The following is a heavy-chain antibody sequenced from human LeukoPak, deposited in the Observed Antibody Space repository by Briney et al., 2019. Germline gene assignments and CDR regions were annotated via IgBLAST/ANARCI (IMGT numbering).Heavy chain of an antibody. CDR1: EFSVGSNY. J-gene: IGHJ5*02. CDR2: IYSGGST. CDR3: ARCGRITTLGVAGRTGFDP. V-gene: IGHV3-66*01. D-gene: IGHD3-3*01. Sequence: GGSLRLSCAASEFSVGSNYMTWVRQAPEKGLEWVSLIYSGGSTYYADSVKGRFTISRDNSKNTLYLQMNSLRAEDTAVYYCARCGRITTLGVAGRTGFDPWGQGTLVTVSS.